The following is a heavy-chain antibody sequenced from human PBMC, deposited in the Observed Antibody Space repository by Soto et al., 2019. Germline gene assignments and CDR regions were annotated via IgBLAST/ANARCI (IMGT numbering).Heavy chain of an antibody. Sequence: EVQLVESGGGLVQPGGSLRLSCAASGFNVSNIYMSWVRQAPGKGLEWVSIIYRIGSTYYADSVKGRFTISRRNSKNTLYLQMNSLRAEDTADYYCARAPLDYYYFGMDVWGQGTTVTVSS. V-gene: IGHV3-53*04. J-gene: IGHJ6*02. CDR2: IYRIGST. CDR3: ARAPLDYYYFGMDV. CDR1: GFNVSNIY.